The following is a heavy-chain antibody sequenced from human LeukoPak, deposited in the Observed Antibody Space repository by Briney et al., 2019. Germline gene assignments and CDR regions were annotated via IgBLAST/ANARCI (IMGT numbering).Heavy chain of an antibody. D-gene: IGHD1-26*01. J-gene: IGHJ4*02. CDR2: ISAGNGNT. Sequence: ASVKVSCKASGYTFTSYAIHWVRQAPGQRLEWMGWISAGNGNTKYSQNFQGRVTFISNTSATTAFMELSSLRSEDAAVYYCARDSGSGSNDYWGQGTLATVSS. V-gene: IGHV1-3*01. CDR3: ARDSGSGSNDY. CDR1: GYTFTSYA.